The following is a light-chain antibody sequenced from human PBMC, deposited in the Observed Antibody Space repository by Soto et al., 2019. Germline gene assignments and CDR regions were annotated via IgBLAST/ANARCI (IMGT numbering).Light chain of an antibody. Sequence: QSALTQPASVSGSPGQSITISCTGTSSDVGGYNYVSWYQQHPGKAPKLMIYDVSNRPSGVSTRFSGSKSGNTASLTISGLQAEDEADYYCSSSTSSSTLVFGTGTKLTVL. CDR1: SSDVGGYNY. CDR2: DVS. CDR3: SSSTSSSTLV. J-gene: IGLJ1*01. V-gene: IGLV2-14*01.